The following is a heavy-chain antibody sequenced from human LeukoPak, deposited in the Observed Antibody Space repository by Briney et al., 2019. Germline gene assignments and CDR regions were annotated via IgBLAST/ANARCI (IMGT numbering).Heavy chain of an antibody. D-gene: IGHD5-18*01. CDR1: GFTFSSYS. CDR3: ARDKKDTAMVSGAFDI. CDR2: ISSSSIYI. V-gene: IGHV3-21*01. J-gene: IGHJ3*02. Sequence: PGGSLRLSCAASGFTFSSYSMSWVRQAPGKGLEWVSSISSSSIYIYYADSVKGRFAISRDNAKNSLYLQMNSLRAEDTAVYYWARDKKDTAMVSGAFDIWGQGTMVTVSS.